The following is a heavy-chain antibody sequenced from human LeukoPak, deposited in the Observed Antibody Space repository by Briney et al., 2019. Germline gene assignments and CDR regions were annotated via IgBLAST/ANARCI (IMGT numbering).Heavy chain of an antibody. J-gene: IGHJ4*02. CDR2: ISISGGST. CDR1: GFTFDSYA. CDR3: DKKDSHYYDTSGYRGSSFDY. D-gene: IGHD3-22*01. Sequence: GGSLRLSCAASGFTFDSYAMSWVRQAPGKGLEWVSAISISGGSTDYADSVKGRFTISRDNTNNTLYLQMTSLRSEDTALYDFDKKDSHYYDTSGYRGSSFDYLGQGTLVTVSS. V-gene: IGHV3-23*01.